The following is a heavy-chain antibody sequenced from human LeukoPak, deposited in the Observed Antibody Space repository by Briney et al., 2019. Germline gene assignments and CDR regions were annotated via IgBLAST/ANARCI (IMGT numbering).Heavy chain of an antibody. J-gene: IGHJ3*02. CDR3: ARVGDYYDSRGYSTDAFDM. CDR2: IRNRAKSYTT. D-gene: IGHD3-22*01. CDR1: GFTFSDHF. Sequence: GGSLRLSCAASGFTFSDHFMDWVRQAPGKGLEWVGRIRNRAKSYTTQYAPSVKDGFTISRDDSRNSLYLQMNSLKTEDTAVYFCARVGDYYDSRGYSTDAFDMWGQGTMVTVSS. V-gene: IGHV3-72*01.